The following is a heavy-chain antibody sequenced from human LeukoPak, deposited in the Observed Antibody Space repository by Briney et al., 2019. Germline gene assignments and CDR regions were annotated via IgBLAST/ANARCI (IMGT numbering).Heavy chain of an antibody. CDR1: GFIYSNYA. CDR2: ISGSGGTT. D-gene: IGHD1-26*01. CDR3: AREVGPVDY. Sequence: GGSLRLSCAASGFIYSNYATNWVRQAPGKGLEWVSTISGSGGTTYYADSVKGRFTISRDNSKNTLYLQMASLRAEDTAVYYCAREVGPVDYWGQGTLVTVSS. J-gene: IGHJ4*02. V-gene: IGHV3-23*01.